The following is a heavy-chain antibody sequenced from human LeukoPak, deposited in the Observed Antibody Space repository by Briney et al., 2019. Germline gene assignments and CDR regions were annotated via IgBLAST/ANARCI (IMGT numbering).Heavy chain of an antibody. Sequence: ASVKVSCKASGYTFNGYYMHWVRQAPGRGPEWMGWINPNSGDTNYAQKFQGRVTMTRDTSISTAYMELSRLRSDDTDVYYCARPDGDTGGNYGCWGQGTLVTVSS. D-gene: IGHD4-23*01. CDR1: GYTFNGYY. CDR2: INPNSGDT. J-gene: IGHJ4*02. V-gene: IGHV1-2*02. CDR3: ARPDGDTGGNYGC.